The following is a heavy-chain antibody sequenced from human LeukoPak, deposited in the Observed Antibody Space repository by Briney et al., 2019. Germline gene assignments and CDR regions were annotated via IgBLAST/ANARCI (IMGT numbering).Heavy chain of an antibody. J-gene: IGHJ4*02. CDR2: IYPGDSDT. CDR3: ARDRLEVVTDDDYFDY. Sequence: GESLKISCRASGYSFSNYWIGWVRQMPGKGLEWMGIIYPGDSDTRYSPSFQGQVTISADKSISTAYLQWSSLSAEDTGVYYCARDRLEVVTDDDYFDYWGQGTLVTVSS. D-gene: IGHD2-21*02. V-gene: IGHV5-51*01. CDR1: GYSFSNYW.